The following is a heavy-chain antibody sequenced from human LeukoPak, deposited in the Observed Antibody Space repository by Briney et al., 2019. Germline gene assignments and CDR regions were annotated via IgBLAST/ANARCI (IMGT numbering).Heavy chain of an antibody. D-gene: IGHD6-19*01. Sequence: SETLSLTCAVYGGSFSGYYWSWIRQPPGKGLEWIGEINDSGSTNYNPSLKSRVTISVDTSKNQFSLKLSSVTAADTAVYYCARRFFYSSGWYGFDYWGQGTLVTVSS. J-gene: IGHJ4*02. CDR3: ARRFFYSSGWYGFDY. V-gene: IGHV4-34*01. CDR1: GGSFSGYY. CDR2: INDSGST.